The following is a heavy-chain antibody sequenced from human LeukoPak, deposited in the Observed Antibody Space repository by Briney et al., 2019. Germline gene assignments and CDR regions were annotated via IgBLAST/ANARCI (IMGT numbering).Heavy chain of an antibody. V-gene: IGHV4-30-4*08. D-gene: IGHD3-9*01. CDR3: ASTDYDILTGHHPFYFDY. Sequence: SETLSLTCTVSGGSISSGDYYWSWIRQPPGKGLEWIGYIYYSGSTYYNPSLKSRVTISVDTSKNQFSLKLSSVTAADTAVYYCASTDYDILTGHHPFYFDYWGQGTLVTVSS. CDR1: GGSISSGDYY. CDR2: IYYSGST. J-gene: IGHJ4*02.